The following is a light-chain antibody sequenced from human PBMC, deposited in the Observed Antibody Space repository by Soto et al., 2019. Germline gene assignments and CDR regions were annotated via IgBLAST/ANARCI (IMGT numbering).Light chain of an antibody. Sequence: EIVMRQSPATVSVSTGESATLSCRASQSIRTNLAWLQQIPGQAPRLLIYAASTRATGIPPRFSGSGSGTEFTLTISSLQPEDFVGYYCQQYNNWTLTFGGGTTVEI. CDR2: AAS. CDR3: QQYNNWTLT. CDR1: QSIRTN. V-gene: IGKV3-15*01. J-gene: IGKJ4*01.